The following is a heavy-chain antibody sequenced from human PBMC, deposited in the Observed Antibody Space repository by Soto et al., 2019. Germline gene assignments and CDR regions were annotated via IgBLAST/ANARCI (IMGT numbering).Heavy chain of an antibody. Sequence: GGSLRLSCAASGFTFSSYGMHWVRQAPGKGLEWVAVIWYDGSNKYYADSVKGRFTISRDNSKNTLYLQMNSLRAEDTAVYYCARDGSGSHYETMYYFDYWGQGTLVTVS. D-gene: IGHD1-26*01. J-gene: IGHJ4*02. CDR1: GFTFSSYG. V-gene: IGHV3-33*01. CDR3: ARDGSGSHYETMYYFDY. CDR2: IWYDGSNK.